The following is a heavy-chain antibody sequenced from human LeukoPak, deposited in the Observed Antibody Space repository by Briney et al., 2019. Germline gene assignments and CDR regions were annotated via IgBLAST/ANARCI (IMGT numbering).Heavy chain of an antibody. J-gene: IGHJ4*02. CDR2: IRGSGGST. V-gene: IGHV3-23*01. D-gene: IGHD1-26*01. CDR3: AKVALTGYYPHY. CDR1: GFTFSSYA. Sequence: GGSLRLSCAASGFTFSSYAMSWVRQAPGKGLEWVSAIRGSGGSTYYADSVKGRFTIPRDNSKNTLYLQMSSLRAEDTAVYYCAKVALTGYYPHYWGQGTLVTVSS.